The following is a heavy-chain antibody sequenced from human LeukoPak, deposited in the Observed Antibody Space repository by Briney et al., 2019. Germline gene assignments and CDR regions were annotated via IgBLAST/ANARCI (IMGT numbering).Heavy chain of an antibody. CDR2: ISYDGSNK. V-gene: IGHV3-30*18. CDR3: AKMHYGGDSADWYFNL. J-gene: IGHJ2*01. Sequence: GGSLRLSCAPSGFTFSSYGMHWLRQAPGKGLEWVAVISYDGSNKYYADSVKGRFTISRDNSKNTLYLQMNSLRAEDTAVYYCAKMHYGGDSADWYFNLWSRGTLVTVSS. D-gene: IGHD4-23*01. CDR1: GFTFSSYG.